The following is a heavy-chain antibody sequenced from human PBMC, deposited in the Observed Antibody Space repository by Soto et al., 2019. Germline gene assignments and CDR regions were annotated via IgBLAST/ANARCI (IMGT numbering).Heavy chain of an antibody. CDR3: ARVVRPIVVVPAAIAYYYYGMDV. V-gene: IGHV1-69*13. CDR1: GYTFTGYY. CDR2: IIPIFGTA. J-gene: IGHJ6*02. Sequence: ASVKVSCKASGYTFTGYYMHWVRQAPGQGLEWMGGIIPIFGTANYAQKFQGRVTITADESTSTAYMELSSLRSEDTAVYYCARVVRPIVVVPAAIAYYYYGMDVWGQGTTVTVSS. D-gene: IGHD2-2*01.